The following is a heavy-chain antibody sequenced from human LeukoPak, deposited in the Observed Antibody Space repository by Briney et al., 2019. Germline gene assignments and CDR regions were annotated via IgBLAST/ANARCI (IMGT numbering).Heavy chain of an antibody. CDR1: GFTFSSYW. Sequence: GGSLRLSCAASGFTFSSYWMHWVRQAPGKGLVWVSRINSDGSSTSYADSVKGRFTISRDNAKNTLYLQMNSLRAEDTAVYYCASQQLGIDYFDYWGQGTLVSVSS. CDR2: INSDGSST. CDR3: ASQQLGIDYFDY. D-gene: IGHD7-27*01. J-gene: IGHJ4*02. V-gene: IGHV3-74*01.